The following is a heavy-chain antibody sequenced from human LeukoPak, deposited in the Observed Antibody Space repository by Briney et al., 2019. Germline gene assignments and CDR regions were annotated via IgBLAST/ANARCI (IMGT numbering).Heavy chain of an antibody. CDR2: IHYTGST. CDR1: GGSINSYY. V-gene: IGHV4-59*08. Sequence: PSETLSLTCTVSGGSINSYYWSWIRQPPGKGLECIGYIHYTGSTNYNPSLKSRVTISVDTSKNQFSLKLSSVTAADTAVYYCARGPLTVTRGFDPWGQGTLVTVSS. D-gene: IGHD4-17*01. J-gene: IGHJ5*02. CDR3: ARGPLTVTRGFDP.